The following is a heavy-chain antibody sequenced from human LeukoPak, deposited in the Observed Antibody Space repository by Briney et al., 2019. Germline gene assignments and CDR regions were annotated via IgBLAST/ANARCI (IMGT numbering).Heavy chain of an antibody. CDR1: GYTFTSYA. Sequence: SVKVSCKASGYTFTSYAISWVRQAPGQGLEWMGGIIPIFGTANYAQKFQGRVTITADESTSTAYMELSSLRSEDTAVYYCALLVVVPAAIVDYWGQGTLVTVSS. V-gene: IGHV1-69*13. D-gene: IGHD2-2*01. CDR2: IIPIFGTA. CDR3: ALLVVVPAAIVDY. J-gene: IGHJ4*02.